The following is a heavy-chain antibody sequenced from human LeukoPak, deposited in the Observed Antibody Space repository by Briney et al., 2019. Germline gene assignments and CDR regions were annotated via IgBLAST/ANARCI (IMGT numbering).Heavy chain of an antibody. Sequence: GASVKVSCKASGYTFTGYYMHWVRQAPGQGLEWMGWINPNSGGTDYAQKFQGRVTMTRDTSISTAYMELSRLRSDDTAVYYCARVNDCSGGSCYDLSSYFQHWGQGTLVTVSS. CDR1: GYTFTGYY. J-gene: IGHJ1*01. CDR2: INPNSGGT. D-gene: IGHD2-15*01. V-gene: IGHV1-2*02. CDR3: ARVNDCSGGSCYDLSSYFQH.